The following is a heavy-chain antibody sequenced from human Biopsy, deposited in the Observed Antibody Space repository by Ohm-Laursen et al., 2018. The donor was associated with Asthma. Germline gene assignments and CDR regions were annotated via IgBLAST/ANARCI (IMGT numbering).Heavy chain of an antibody. V-gene: IGHV4-39*02. CDR2: IYYSGRT. Sequence: VTLSLTCIVSGDAMSTCGSYWDWIRQSPGKGLEWIGSIYYSGRTYYSPSLESRVTISTDTSKNHFSLKVTSVTAADTAVYYCARAVSSSSYWYFDLWGRGDLVTVSS. J-gene: IGHJ2*01. CDR3: ARAVSSSSYWYFDL. CDR1: GDAMSTCGSY. D-gene: IGHD6-6*01.